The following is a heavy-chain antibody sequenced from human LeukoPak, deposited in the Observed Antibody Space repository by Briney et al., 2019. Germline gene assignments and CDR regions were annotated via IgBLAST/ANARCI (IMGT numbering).Heavy chain of an antibody. CDR2: IYYSGST. D-gene: IGHD2-21*01. Sequence: SETLSLTCTVSGGSISSYYWSWIRQPPGKGLEWIGYIYYSGSTNYNPSFKSRVTISVDTSKNQFSLKLSSVTAADTAVYYCARFAHDAFDIWGQGTMVTVSS. V-gene: IGHV4-59*08. J-gene: IGHJ3*02. CDR3: ARFAHDAFDI. CDR1: GGSISSYY.